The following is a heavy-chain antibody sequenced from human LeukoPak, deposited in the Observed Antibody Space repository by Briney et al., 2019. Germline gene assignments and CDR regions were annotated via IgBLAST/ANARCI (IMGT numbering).Heavy chain of an antibody. CDR3: ARDVVPYYYYYAMDV. Sequence: GGSLRLSCAASRFMLSIYAMSWVRQAPGKGLEWVSGISGSGGTIYYADSVRGRFTISRDNAKNSLYLQMNRLRAEDTAVYYCARDVVPYYYYYAMDVWGQGTTVTVSS. J-gene: IGHJ6*02. CDR1: RFMLSIYA. V-gene: IGHV3-48*03. CDR2: ISGSGGTI.